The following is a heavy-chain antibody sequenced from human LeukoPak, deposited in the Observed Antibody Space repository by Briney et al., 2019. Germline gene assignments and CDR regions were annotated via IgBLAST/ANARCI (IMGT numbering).Heavy chain of an antibody. Sequence: ASVKVSCKASGYTFTSYYMHWVRQAPGQGLEWMGIINPSGGSTSYAQKFQGRVTITADESTSTAYMELSSLRSEDTAVYYCARVPHPALEDYFDYWGQGTLVTVSS. V-gene: IGHV1-46*01. J-gene: IGHJ4*02. CDR3: ARVPHPALEDYFDY. CDR1: GYTFTSYY. CDR2: INPSGGST.